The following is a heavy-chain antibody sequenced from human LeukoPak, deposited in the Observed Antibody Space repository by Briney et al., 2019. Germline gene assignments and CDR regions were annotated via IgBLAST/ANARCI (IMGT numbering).Heavy chain of an antibody. CDR3: ARVPGVYYDILTGFGSGWFDP. D-gene: IGHD3-9*01. V-gene: IGHV4-59*08. CDR2: IYYTGST. J-gene: IGHJ5*02. CDR1: GGSFSGYY. Sequence: PSETLSLTCAVYGGSFSGYYWSWIRQPPGKGLEWIGYIYYTGSTNHNPSLKSRVTISVDTSKNQFSLKLTSVTAADTAVYYCARVPGVYYDILTGFGSGWFDPWGQGTLVTVSS.